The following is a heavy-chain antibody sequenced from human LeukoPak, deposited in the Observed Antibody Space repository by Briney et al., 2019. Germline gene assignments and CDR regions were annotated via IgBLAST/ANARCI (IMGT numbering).Heavy chain of an antibody. CDR2: IFYGGTT. V-gene: IGHV4-59*08. J-gene: IGHJ5*01. CDR3: AIGLYWFES. CDR1: GYSISNYY. Sequence: MRSETLSLTCTVSGYSISNYYWNWLRQSPGKGLEWIGYIFYGGTTTYNPSFKSRVTISGDTSKKQFSLRLTSVTATDTAVYYCAIGLYWFESWGQGTLVTVSS.